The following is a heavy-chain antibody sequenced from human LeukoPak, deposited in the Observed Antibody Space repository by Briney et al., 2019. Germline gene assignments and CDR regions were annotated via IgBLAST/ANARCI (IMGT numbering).Heavy chain of an antibody. V-gene: IGHV3-30*18. CDR1: GFTFSSFG. CDR3: AKRMGPSIAAADLDY. Sequence: GGSLRLSCAASGFTFSSFGMQWVRQAPGKGLEWVAVISYDGSNKYYADSVKGRFTISRDNSKNTLYLQMNSLRAEDTAVYYCAKRMGPSIAAADLDYWGQGTLVTVSS. J-gene: IGHJ4*02. D-gene: IGHD6-13*01. CDR2: ISYDGSNK.